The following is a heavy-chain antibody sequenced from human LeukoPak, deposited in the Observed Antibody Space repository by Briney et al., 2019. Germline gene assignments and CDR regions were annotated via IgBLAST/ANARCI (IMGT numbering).Heavy chain of an antibody. Sequence: PGGSLRLSCAASGFTFSSYGMHGVRQAPGKGLDWVAVIWFDGSNKYYADSVKGRFAISRDNSKNTLYLQMNSLRAEDTAVYYCARNYGSGSYYSDYWGQGTLVTVSS. D-gene: IGHD3-10*01. V-gene: IGHV3-33*01. CDR3: ARNYGSGSYYSDY. J-gene: IGHJ4*02. CDR2: IWFDGSNK. CDR1: GFTFSSYG.